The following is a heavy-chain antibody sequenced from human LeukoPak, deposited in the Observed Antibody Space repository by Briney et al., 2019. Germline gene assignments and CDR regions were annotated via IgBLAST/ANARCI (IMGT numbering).Heavy chain of an antibody. V-gene: IGHV1-2*02. CDR3: ARDYMVRGYFDY. CDR1: GYTFTGYY. J-gene: IGHJ4*02. Sequence: ASVKVSCKASGYTFTGYYMHWVRQAPGQGLEWMGWINPNSGGTNYAQKFQGRVTMTRDTSISTAYMELSSLRSEDTAVYYCARDYMVRGYFDYWGQGTLVTVSS. D-gene: IGHD3-10*01. CDR2: INPNSGGT.